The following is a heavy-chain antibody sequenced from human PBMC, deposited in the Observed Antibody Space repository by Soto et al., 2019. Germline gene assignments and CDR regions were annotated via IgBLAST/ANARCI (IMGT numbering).Heavy chain of an antibody. V-gene: IGHV4-39*01. CDR1: GGSISSSSYY. Sequence: QLQLQESGPGLVKPSETLSLTCTVSGGSISSSSYYWGWIRQPPGKGLEWIGSIYYSGSTYYNPSLKSRVTISVDTSKNQFSLKLSSVTAADTAVYYCARYGRKYGDYDYWGQGTLVTVSS. J-gene: IGHJ4*02. D-gene: IGHD4-17*01. CDR3: ARYGRKYGDYDY. CDR2: IYYSGST.